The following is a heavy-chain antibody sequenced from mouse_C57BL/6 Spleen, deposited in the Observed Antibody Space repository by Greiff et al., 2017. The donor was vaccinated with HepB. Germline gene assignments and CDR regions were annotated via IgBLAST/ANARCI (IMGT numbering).Heavy chain of an antibody. Sequence: QVQLKESGAELVKPGASVKLSCKASGYTFTSYWMHWVKQRPGQGLEWIGMIHPNSGSTNYNEKFKSKATLTVDKSSSTAYMQLSSLTSEDSAVYYCARSYYYGSSSLYAMDYWGQGTSVTVSS. D-gene: IGHD1-1*01. V-gene: IGHV1-64*01. CDR1: GYTFTSYW. J-gene: IGHJ4*01. CDR3: ARSYYYGSSSLYAMDY. CDR2: IHPNSGST.